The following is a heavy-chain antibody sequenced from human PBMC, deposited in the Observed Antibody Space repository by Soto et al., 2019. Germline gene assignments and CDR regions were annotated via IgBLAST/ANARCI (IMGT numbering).Heavy chain of an antibody. V-gene: IGHV4-31*03. D-gene: IGHD6-6*01. CDR1: SDSMNSGGYY. Sequence: PSETLSLTCSVSSDSMNSGGYYWSWIRQHPGKGLEWIGYIYSNGDTYYNPSLESRVTISVGTSKNQFSLNLTSVTAADTAVYYCARRGGSSSGYYYYAMDVWGQGTTVTVSS. J-gene: IGHJ6*02. CDR3: ARRGGSSSGYYYYAMDV. CDR2: IYSNGDT.